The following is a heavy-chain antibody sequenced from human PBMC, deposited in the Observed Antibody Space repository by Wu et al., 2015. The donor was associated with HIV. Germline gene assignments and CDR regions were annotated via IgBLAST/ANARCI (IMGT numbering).Heavy chain of an antibody. CDR2: INPNSGGT. V-gene: IGHV1-2*02. CDR1: GYTFTGYY. D-gene: IGHD2-21*02. CDR3: ARDVNCGGDCYSGWFDP. Sequence: QVQLVQSGAEVKKPGASVKVSCKASGYTFTGYYMHWVRQAPGQGLEWMGWINPNSGGTNYAQKFQGRVTMTRDTSISTAYMELSRLRSDDTAVYYCARDVNCGGDCYSGWFDPWGQGTLVTVSS. J-gene: IGHJ5*02.